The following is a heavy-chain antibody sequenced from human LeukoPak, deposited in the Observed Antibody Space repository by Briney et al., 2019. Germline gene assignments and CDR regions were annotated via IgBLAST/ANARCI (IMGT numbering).Heavy chain of an antibody. J-gene: IGHJ5*02. Sequence: GGSLRLSCVASGFTFTNTWINWVRQAPGKGLEWVSAIHTSGDTCYADSVKGRFTISRDTSKNTLYLQINSLRVEDTAVYYCIVFGDSNHWGQGTLVTVSS. CDR2: IHTSGDT. D-gene: IGHD4-17*01. V-gene: IGHV3-53*01. CDR3: IVFGDSNH. CDR1: GFTFTNTW.